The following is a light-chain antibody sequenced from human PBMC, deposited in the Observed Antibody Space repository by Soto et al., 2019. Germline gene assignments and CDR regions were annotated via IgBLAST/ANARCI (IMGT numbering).Light chain of an antibody. CDR1: SSHVGSYDL. J-gene: IGLJ3*02. CDR3: CSYAGSSSFVV. Sequence: QSVLTQPASVSGSPGQSITISCTGVSSHVGSYDLVSWYQHHPGKTPKLIIYEAIKRPSGISVRFSASKSGNTASLRISGLQPEDDADYYCCSYAGSSSFVVFGGGTKLTVL. CDR2: EAI. V-gene: IGLV2-23*02.